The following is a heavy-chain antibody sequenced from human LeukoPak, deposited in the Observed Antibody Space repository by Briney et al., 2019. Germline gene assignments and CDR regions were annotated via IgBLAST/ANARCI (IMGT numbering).Heavy chain of an antibody. CDR3: AKTSVSKSFFY. J-gene: IGHJ4*02. Sequence: GGSLRLSCAASGFTVSSNYMSWVRQAPGKGLEWVSAISGSGGSTYYADSVKGRFTISRDNSKNTLYLQMNSLRAEDTAVYYCAKTSVSKSFFYWGQGTLVTVSS. CDR1: GFTVSSNY. V-gene: IGHV3-23*01. CDR2: ISGSGGST. D-gene: IGHD5/OR15-5a*01.